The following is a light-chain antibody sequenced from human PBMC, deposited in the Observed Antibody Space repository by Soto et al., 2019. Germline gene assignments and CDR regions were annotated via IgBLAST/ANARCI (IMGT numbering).Light chain of an antibody. Sequence: EIVLTQSPGTLSLSPGERATLSCRASQSIRSNYLAWYQHKPGQAPRLLISGTSSRATGIPDRFSGSGAGTDFTLTISRLEPEDFAVYYCQQYGTTPWTFGQGTKVDIK. CDR3: QQYGTTPWT. J-gene: IGKJ1*01. CDR2: GTS. V-gene: IGKV3-20*01. CDR1: QSIRSNY.